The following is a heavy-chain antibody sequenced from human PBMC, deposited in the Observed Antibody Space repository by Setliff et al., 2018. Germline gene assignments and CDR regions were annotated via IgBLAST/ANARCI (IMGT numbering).Heavy chain of an antibody. J-gene: IGHJ3*02. CDR1: GYTFLNYD. CDR2: MNAGNGNT. V-gene: IGHV1-3*01. Sequence: ASVKVSCKASGYTFLNYDIHWVRQAPGQGLEWMGWMNAGNGNTEYSQKFKGRVTISVDTSRSHFYLRLNSLSAADTAVYYCATMVAREHAFDIWGRGTRVTVSS. D-gene: IGHD3-10*01. CDR3: ATMVAREHAFDI.